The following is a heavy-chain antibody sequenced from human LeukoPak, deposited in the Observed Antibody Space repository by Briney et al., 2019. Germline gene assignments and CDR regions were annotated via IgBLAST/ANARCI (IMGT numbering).Heavy chain of an antibody. CDR2: IYEGGDI. V-gene: IGHV3-66*01. CDR3: ARDPSGTGTGFDI. Sequence: GGSLRLSCAALGFTVSRTYMRWVRQAPGKGLEWVSVIYEGGDIYYADSVRGRFAISRDNSKNTVYLQTNGLTGEDTAVYYCARDPSGTGTGFDIWGQGTMVTVSS. CDR1: GFTVSRTY. J-gene: IGHJ3*02. D-gene: IGHD3/OR15-3a*01.